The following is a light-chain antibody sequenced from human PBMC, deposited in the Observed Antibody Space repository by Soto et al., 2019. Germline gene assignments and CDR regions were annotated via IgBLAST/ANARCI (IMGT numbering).Light chain of an antibody. Sequence: QSALTQPASVSGSPGQSITISCTGTSNDVGGYNYVSWYQQHPGKAPKLMIYDVSNRPSGVSNRFSGSKSGNTASLTISGLQAEDEADYYCSSYTSSSTYVFVAGTKVTVL. CDR3: SSYTSSSTYV. V-gene: IGLV2-14*01. CDR1: SNDVGGYNY. J-gene: IGLJ1*01. CDR2: DVS.